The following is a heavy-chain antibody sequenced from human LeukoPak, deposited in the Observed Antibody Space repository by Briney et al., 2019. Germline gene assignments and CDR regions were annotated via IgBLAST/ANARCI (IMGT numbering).Heavy chain of an antibody. CDR3: ARLDSSGYYYNPESYLDY. CDR2: IIPIFGTA. Sequence: SVTVSCKASGGTFSSYAISWVRQAPGQGLEWMGGIIPIFGTANYAQKFQGRVTITADESTSTAYMELSSLRSEDTAVYYCARLDSSGYYYNPESYLDYWGQGTLVTVSS. J-gene: IGHJ4*02. V-gene: IGHV1-69*13. CDR1: GGTFSSYA. D-gene: IGHD3-22*01.